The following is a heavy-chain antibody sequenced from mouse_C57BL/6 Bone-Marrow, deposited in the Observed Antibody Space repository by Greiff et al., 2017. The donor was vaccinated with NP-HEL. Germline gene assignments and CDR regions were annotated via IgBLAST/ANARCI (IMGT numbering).Heavy chain of an antibody. Sequence: QVQLQQSGPELARPWASVKISCQAFYTFSRRVHFAISDTHYWMQWVKQRPGPGLEWIGAIYPGNGDTSYNQKFTGKATLTAYKSAITAYMQLSSLTAENSAVYFCASDYYGSRGFDYWGQGTTLTVSS. CDR1: YTFS. CDR2: GPGLEWIG. D-gene: IGHD1-1*01. CDR3: AENSAVYFCASDYYGSRGFDY. J-gene: IGHJ2*01. V-gene: IGHV1-87*01.